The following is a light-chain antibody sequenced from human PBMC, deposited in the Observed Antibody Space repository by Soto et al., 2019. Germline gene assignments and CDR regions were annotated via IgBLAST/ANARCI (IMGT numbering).Light chain of an antibody. Sequence: EIVMTQSPATLSVSPGERATLSCRASQSVSSNLAWYQQKPGQAPRLLIYGASTRATGIPARFSGSGSGTGFTLPISSLQSEDFAVYYCQQYNNWPMYTFGQGTKLEIK. V-gene: IGKV3-15*01. CDR3: QQYNNWPMYT. CDR2: GAS. CDR1: QSVSSN. J-gene: IGKJ2*01.